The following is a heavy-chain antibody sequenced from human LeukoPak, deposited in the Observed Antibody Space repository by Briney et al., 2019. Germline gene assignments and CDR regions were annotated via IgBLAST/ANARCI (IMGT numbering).Heavy chain of an antibody. V-gene: IGHV4-39*01. CDR1: GGSITNTRYY. CDR3: VRRVSDDVELFNYFDY. CDR2: IFYTGTT. Sequence: PSEALSLTCTVSGGSITNTRYYWGWIRQPPGKGLEWLGSIFYTGTTYYNPSLKSRVTISVDTSKNQFSLKLSSVTAADTAVYYCVRRVSDDVELFNYFDYWGQGTLVTVSS. D-gene: IGHD1-7*01. J-gene: IGHJ4*02.